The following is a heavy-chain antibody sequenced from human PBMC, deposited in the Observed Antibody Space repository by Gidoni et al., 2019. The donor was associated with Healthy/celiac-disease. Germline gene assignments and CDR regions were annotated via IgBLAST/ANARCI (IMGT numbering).Heavy chain of an antibody. CDR3: ARDDRGIAVAGTSFLWFDP. CDR2: INPSGGST. V-gene: IGHV1-46*03. J-gene: IGHJ5*02. CDR1: GYTFTSYY. D-gene: IGHD6-19*01. Sequence: QVQLVQSGAEVKKPGASVKVSCKASGYTFTSYYMHWVRQAPGQGLEWMGIINPSGGSTSYAQKCQGRVTMTRDTSTSTVYMELSSLRSEDTAVYDCARDDRGIAVAGTSFLWFDPWGQGTLVTVSS.